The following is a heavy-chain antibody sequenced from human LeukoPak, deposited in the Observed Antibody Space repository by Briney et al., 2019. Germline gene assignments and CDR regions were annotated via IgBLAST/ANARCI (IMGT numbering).Heavy chain of an antibody. V-gene: IGHV4-59*05. J-gene: IGHJ4*02. D-gene: IGHD6-19*01. CDR2: IYYSGST. CDR1: GGSMSSYY. Sequence: PSETLTLTCTVSGGSMSSYYWSWIRQPPGKGLEWIGSIYYSGSTYYNPSLKSRVTISVDTSKNQFSLKLSSVTAADTAVYYCARVSAVAGPYYFDYWGQGTLVTVSS. CDR3: ARVSAVAGPYYFDY.